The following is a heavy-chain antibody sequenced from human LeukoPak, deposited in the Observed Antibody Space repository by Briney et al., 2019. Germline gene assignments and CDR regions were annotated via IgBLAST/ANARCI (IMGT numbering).Heavy chain of an antibody. V-gene: IGHV4-59*08. CDR1: GGSLSPYS. CDR2: IFYSGST. CDR3: ARDYHDTSGYNYVGGYYYMDV. D-gene: IGHD3-22*01. J-gene: IGHJ6*03. Sequence: SETLSLTCTVSGGSLSPYSWSWIRQPPGKGLEWIGYIFYSGSTNSNPSLKSRVTISVATSKNEFYLELSSVTAADTAVYYCARDYHDTSGYNYVGGYYYMDVWGKGTTVTVSS.